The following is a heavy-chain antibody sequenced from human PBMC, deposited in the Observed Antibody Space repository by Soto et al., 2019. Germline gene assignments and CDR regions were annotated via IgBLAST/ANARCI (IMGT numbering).Heavy chain of an antibody. CDR2: IIPIFGTA. D-gene: IGHD6-13*01. CDR1: GGTFSSYA. V-gene: IGHV1-69*01. Sequence: QVQLVQSGAEVKKPGSSVKVSCKASGGTFSSYAISWVRQAPGQGLEWMGGIIPIFGTANYEQKFQGRVTITADESTSTADMELSSLRSEDTAVYYCARVQQLANYYYYGMDVWGQGTTVTVSS. J-gene: IGHJ6*02. CDR3: ARVQQLANYYYYGMDV.